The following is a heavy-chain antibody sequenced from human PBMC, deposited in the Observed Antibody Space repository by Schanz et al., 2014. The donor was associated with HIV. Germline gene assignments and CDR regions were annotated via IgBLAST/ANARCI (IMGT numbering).Heavy chain of an antibody. Sequence: VQLLESGGGLVQPGGSLRLSCAVSGFTITSYGMSWVRQAPGKGLEWVAVISYDGTNKKFADSVKGRFTISRDNSKNTLYLQMKSLRPEDTAVYYCAKPEYDSRGNSQSHFDSWGQGTLVTVSS. D-gene: IGHD3-22*01. CDR2: ISYDGTNK. V-gene: IGHV3-30*18. CDR3: AKPEYDSRGNSQSHFDS. CDR1: GFTITSYG. J-gene: IGHJ4*02.